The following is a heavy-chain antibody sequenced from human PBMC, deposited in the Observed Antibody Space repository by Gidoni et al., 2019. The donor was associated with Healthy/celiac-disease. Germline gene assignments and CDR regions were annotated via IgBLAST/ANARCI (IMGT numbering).Heavy chain of an antibody. J-gene: IGHJ6*02. Sequence: QVQLVQSGAEVKKPGASGKVSCKASGYTFTGYYMPWVRQAPGQGLEWMGWINPNSGGTNYAQKFQGWVTMTRDTSISTAYMELSRLRSDDTAVYYCARGGRSGSYYDYYYYGMDVWGQGTTVTVSS. CDR1: GYTFTGYY. D-gene: IGHD1-26*01. CDR2: INPNSGGT. CDR3: ARGGRSGSYYDYYYYGMDV. V-gene: IGHV1-2*04.